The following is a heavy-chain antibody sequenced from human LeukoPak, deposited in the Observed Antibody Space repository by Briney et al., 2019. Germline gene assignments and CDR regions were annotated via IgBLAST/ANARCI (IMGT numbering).Heavy chain of an antibody. Sequence: GGSLRLFCAASGFTFSSYSMNWVRQAPGKGLELVSSISSSSSYIYYADSVKGRFTISRDNAKNSLYLQMNSLRAEDTAVYFFQAAAGIRYFDWLLYGGAFDIWGQGTMVTVSS. CDR2: ISSSSSYI. V-gene: IGHV3-21*01. D-gene: IGHD3-9*01. CDR1: GFTFSSYS. J-gene: IGHJ3*02. CDR3: QAAAGIRYFDWLLYGGAFDI.